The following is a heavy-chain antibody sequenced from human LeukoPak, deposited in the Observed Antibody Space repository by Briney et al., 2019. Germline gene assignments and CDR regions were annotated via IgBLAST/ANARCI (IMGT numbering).Heavy chain of an antibody. CDR2: ITGNGANT. CDR1: GFTFSSYG. Sequence: GGSLRLSCAASGFTFSSYGMSWVRQAPGKGLEWVSAITGNGANTFYADSVKGRFTISRDNSKNTVYLQMNSLRAEDTALYYCARDRSGSYPNWFDPWGQGTLVTVSS. J-gene: IGHJ5*02. V-gene: IGHV3-23*01. CDR3: ARDRSGSYPNWFDP. D-gene: IGHD3-10*01.